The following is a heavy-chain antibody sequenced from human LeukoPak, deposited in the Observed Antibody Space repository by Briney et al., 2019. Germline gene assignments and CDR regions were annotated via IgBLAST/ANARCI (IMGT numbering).Heavy chain of an antibody. D-gene: IGHD3-22*01. CDR3: AKAPDSSGFPSYFDS. CDR1: GFTFSTFA. Sequence: GGSLRLSCAVSGFTFSTFAMNWVRQAPGKGLEWVSSLSDSAVSSYYADSVKGRFTISRDNSKNTWYLQMNSLRAEDTATYYCAKAPDSSGFPSYFDSWGQGTLVAVSS. V-gene: IGHV3-23*01. J-gene: IGHJ4*02. CDR2: LSDSAVSS.